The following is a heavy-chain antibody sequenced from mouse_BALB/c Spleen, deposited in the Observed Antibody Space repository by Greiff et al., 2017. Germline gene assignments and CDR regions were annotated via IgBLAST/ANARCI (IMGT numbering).Heavy chain of an antibody. Sequence: QVQLQQPGAELVKPGASVTMSCKASGYTFTSYNMHWVKQTPGQGLEWIGAIYPGNGDTSYNQKFKGQATLTADKSSNTPFMQLRSLTSEDAAVYYCARRENYYGSRNAMDYWGQGTSVTVSS. D-gene: IGHD1-1*01. CDR2: IYPGNGDT. CDR1: GYTFTSYN. J-gene: IGHJ4*01. V-gene: IGHV1-12*01. CDR3: ARRENYYGSRNAMDY.